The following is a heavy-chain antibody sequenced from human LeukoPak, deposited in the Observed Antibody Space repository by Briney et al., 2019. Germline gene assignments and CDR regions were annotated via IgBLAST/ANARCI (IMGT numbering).Heavy chain of an antibody. J-gene: IGHJ4*02. CDR1: AGSISTYY. CDR2: IYYSGST. D-gene: IGHD6-19*01. V-gene: IGHV4-59*01. Sequence: PSETLSLTCTVDAGSISTYYWSWIRQPPGKGLEWIGYIYYSGSTNYNPSLKSRVTISVDTSKNQHSLKLNSLSAADTAVYYCVRGSGWYLYWGQGTLVTVSS. CDR3: VRGSGWYLY.